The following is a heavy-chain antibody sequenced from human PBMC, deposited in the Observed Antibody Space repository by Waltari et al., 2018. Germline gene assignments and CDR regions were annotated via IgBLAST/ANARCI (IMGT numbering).Heavy chain of an antibody. V-gene: IGHV3-23*01. CDR1: GFTFSSYD. CDR3: AKGRVYGDHFQH. J-gene: IGHJ1*01. D-gene: IGHD4-17*01. CDR2: ISGRGSST. Sequence: EVQLFESGVVLVHPVGSLRLSCAASGFTFSSYDRTWVRQAPGKGLEWVSSISGRGSSTYSADSVKGRFTISRDNSNNTLYLQMNSLRAEDTAVYYCAKGRVYGDHFQHWGQGTLVTVSS.